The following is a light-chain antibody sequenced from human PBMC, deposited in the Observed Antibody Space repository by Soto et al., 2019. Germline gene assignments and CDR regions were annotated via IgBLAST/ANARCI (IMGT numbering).Light chain of an antibody. CDR2: GAS. CDR1: QSVSSN. CDR3: QQYNNWPYT. V-gene: IGKV3-15*01. Sequence: EIVMTQSPDTLSVSPGERATLSCRASQSVSSNLAWYQHKPGQAPRLLIFGASTRPTGIPARFSGSGSGTESTLHISGLQSEDFAVYHCQQYNNWPYTFGQGTTLEIK. J-gene: IGKJ2*01.